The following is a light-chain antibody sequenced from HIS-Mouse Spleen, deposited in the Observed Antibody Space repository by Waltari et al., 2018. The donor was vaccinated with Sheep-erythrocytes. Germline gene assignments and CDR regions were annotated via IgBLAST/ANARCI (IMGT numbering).Light chain of an antibody. CDR1: SSDVGSYNL. J-gene: IGLJ2*01. Sequence: QSALTQPASVSGSPGQSITISCTGTSSDVGSYNLVSWYQQHPGKAPKLMIYEGSKRPSGVSNRFSGSKSGKPASLTISGLQAEDEADYYCCSYAGSSTLVFGGGTKLTVL. V-gene: IGLV2-23*01. CDR2: EGS. CDR3: CSYAGSSTLV.